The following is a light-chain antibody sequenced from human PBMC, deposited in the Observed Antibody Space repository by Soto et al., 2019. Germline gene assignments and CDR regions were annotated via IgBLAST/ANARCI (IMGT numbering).Light chain of an antibody. CDR1: QSISSW. J-gene: IGKJ5*01. CDR2: KAS. Sequence: DIQMTQSPSTLSASIGDRVTITCRASQSISSWLAWYQQKPGKAPNLLIYKASSLESGVPSRFSGSGSGTEFTLTISCLQPDDFATYYCQQYNSYSPITFGQGTRLEIK. V-gene: IGKV1-5*03. CDR3: QQYNSYSPIT.